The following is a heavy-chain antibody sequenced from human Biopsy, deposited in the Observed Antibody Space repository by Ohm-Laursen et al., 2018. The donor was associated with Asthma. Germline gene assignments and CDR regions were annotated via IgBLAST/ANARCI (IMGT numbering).Heavy chain of an antibody. CDR3: VRDGTDDAFDI. CDR1: GFSFGSYG. J-gene: IGHJ3*02. V-gene: IGHV3-30*03. D-gene: IGHD1-1*01. Sequence: SLRLSCAASGFSFGSYGMHWVRQAPGKGLEWVGVISKDASTQDYADSVKGRFTMARDNSKNTLDLQMNSLREEDTAVYYCVRDGTDDAFDIWGQGSVVSVSS. CDR2: ISKDASTQ.